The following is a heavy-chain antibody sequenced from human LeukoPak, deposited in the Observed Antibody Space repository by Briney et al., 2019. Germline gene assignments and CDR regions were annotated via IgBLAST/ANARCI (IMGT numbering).Heavy chain of an antibody. D-gene: IGHD1-1*01. Sequence: PSETLSLTCTVSGGSISSYYWSWIRQPPGKGLEWIGYIYYSGSTNYNPSLKSRVTISVDTSKNQFSLKLGSVTAADTAVYYCARESGGVDYWGQGTLVTVSS. J-gene: IGHJ4*02. CDR1: GGSISSYY. V-gene: IGHV4-59*01. CDR3: ARESGGVDY. CDR2: IYYSGST.